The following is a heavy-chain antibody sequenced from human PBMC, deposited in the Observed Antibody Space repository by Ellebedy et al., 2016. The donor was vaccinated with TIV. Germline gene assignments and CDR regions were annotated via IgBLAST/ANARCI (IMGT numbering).Heavy chain of an antibody. CDR1: GFTFSSYW. D-gene: IGHD4-23*01. Sequence: GGSLRLSCAASGFTFSSYWMHWVRQAPGKGLVWVSRINSDGSSTSYADSVKGRFTISRDNAKNTLYLQMNSLRAEDTAVYYCAREFGGLRWFGWGQGTLVTVSS. CDR2: INSDGSST. J-gene: IGHJ4*02. V-gene: IGHV3-74*01. CDR3: AREFGGLRWFG.